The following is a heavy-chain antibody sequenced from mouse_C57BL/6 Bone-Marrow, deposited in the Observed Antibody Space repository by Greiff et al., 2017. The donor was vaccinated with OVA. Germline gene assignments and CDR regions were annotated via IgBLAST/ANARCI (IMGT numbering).Heavy chain of an antibody. V-gene: IGHV1-81*01. CDR2: IYHRSGNS. J-gene: IGHJ2*01. CDR1: GYTFTSYG. CDR3: ARSTKNY. D-gene: IGHD1-3*01. Sequence: QVQLQQSGAELARPGASVKLSCKASGYTFTSYGISWVKQRTGQGLEWIGEIYHRSGNSYYNEKFKGKATLTADKSSSTAYMELRSLTYEDSAVYFCARSTKNYWGQGTTLTVSS.